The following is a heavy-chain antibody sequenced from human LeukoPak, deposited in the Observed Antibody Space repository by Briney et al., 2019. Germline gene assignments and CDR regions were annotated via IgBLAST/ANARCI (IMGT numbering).Heavy chain of an antibody. V-gene: IGHV4-30-4*01. D-gene: IGHD1-26*01. J-gene: IGHJ4*02. Sequence: SETLSLTCTVSGGSISSGDYYWSWIRQPPGKGLEWIGYIYYSGSTYYNPSLKSRVTISVDTSKNQFSLKLSSVTAADTAVYYCARESLGPPYYFDYWGQGTLVTVSS. CDR2: IYYSGST. CDR1: GGSISSGDYY. CDR3: ARESLGPPYYFDY.